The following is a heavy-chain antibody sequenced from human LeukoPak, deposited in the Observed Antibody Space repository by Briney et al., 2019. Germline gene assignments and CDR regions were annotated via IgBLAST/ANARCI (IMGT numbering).Heavy chain of an antibody. J-gene: IGHJ4*02. CDR2: IRNDGNNK. Sequence: GGSLRLSCAASGFTFSSYGLHWVRQAPGKGLEWVAFIRNDGNNKYYADSVKGRFTISRDNSKDTLFPQMNSLRAEDTAVYYCAKDRSRNYFDYWGQGTLVTVSS. CDR1: GFTFSSYG. V-gene: IGHV3-30*02. CDR3: AKDRSRNYFDY.